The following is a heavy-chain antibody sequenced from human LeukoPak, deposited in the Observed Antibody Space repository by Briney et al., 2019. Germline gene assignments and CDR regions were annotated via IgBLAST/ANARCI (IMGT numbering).Heavy chain of an antibody. V-gene: IGHV4-39*01. CDR3: ARLDGYCSGGSCYSVSFVDP. J-gene: IGHJ5*02. CDR2: IYYSGST. D-gene: IGHD2-15*01. Sequence: PSETLSLTCTVSGGSISSSNDYWGWIRQPPGKGPEWIGSIYYSGSTYYNPSLKSRVTISVDTSKNQFSLKLSSVTAADTAVYYCARLDGYCSGGSCYSVSFVDPWGQGTLVTVSS. CDR1: GGSISSSNDY.